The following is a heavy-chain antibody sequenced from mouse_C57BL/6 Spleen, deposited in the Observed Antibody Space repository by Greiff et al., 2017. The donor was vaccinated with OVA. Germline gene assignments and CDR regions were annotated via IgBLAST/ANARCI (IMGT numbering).Heavy chain of an antibody. CDR3: TRWWLLRGHFDV. CDR1: GYTFTSYW. V-gene: IGHV1-5*01. D-gene: IGHD2-3*01. Sequence: EVKLVESGTVLARPGASVKMSCKTSGYTFTSYWMHWVKQRPGQGLEWIGAIYPGNSDTSYNQKFKGKAKLTAVTSASTAYMELSSLTNEDSAVYYCTRWWLLRGHFDVWGTGTTVTVSS. J-gene: IGHJ1*03. CDR2: IYPGNSDT.